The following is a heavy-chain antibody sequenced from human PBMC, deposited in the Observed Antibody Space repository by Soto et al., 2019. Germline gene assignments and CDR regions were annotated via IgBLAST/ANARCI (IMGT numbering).Heavy chain of an antibody. J-gene: IGHJ4*02. D-gene: IGHD3-16*02. Sequence: GGSLRLSCAASGFTFSSYGMHWVRQAPGKGLEWVAVISYDGSNKYYADSVKGRFTISRDNSKNTLYLQMNSLRAEDTAVYYCAKDRYDYVWGSYRYDYWGQGTLVTVSS. V-gene: IGHV3-30*18. CDR3: AKDRYDYVWGSYRYDY. CDR2: ISYDGSNK. CDR1: GFTFSSYG.